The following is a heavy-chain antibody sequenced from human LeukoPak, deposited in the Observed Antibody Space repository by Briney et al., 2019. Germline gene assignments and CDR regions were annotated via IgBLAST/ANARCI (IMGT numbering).Heavy chain of an antibody. J-gene: IGHJ4*02. Sequence: GGSLRLSCAASGFTLRNYWMSWVRQAPGKGLEWVANIKQDGSEKYYVDSVKGRFTISRDNAKNSLYLQMNSLRAEDTAVYYCARGRRADSWGQGTLVTVSS. CDR2: IKQDGSEK. CDR3: ARGRRADS. D-gene: IGHD1-1*01. CDR1: GFTLRNYW. V-gene: IGHV3-7*01.